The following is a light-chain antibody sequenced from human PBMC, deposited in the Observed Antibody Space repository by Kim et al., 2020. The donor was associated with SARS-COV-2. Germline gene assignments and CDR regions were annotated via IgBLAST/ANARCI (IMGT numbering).Light chain of an antibody. CDR2: VEGSGSY. Sequence: SVKLNCPLRSGHSSYFLAGNRQQPGRAPRFLMKVEGSGSYNKGGGVPDRFSGSRSGADRYLIISNLQSEDEADYYCETWDSNIQVFGGGTQLTVL. J-gene: IGLJ3*02. CDR3: ETWDSNIQV. CDR1: SGHSSYF. V-gene: IGLV4-60*03.